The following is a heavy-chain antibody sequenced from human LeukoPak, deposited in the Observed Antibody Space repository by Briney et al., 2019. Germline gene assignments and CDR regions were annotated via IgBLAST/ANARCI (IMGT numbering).Heavy chain of an antibody. Sequence: ASVKVSCKASGYTFTGYYMHWVRQAPGQGLEWMGWTNPNSGGTNYAQKFQGRVTMTRDTSISTAYMELSRLRSDDTAVYYCARDRYYYGSGSYNYWGQGTLVTVSS. CDR1: GYTFTGYY. D-gene: IGHD3-10*01. V-gene: IGHV1-2*02. CDR2: TNPNSGGT. CDR3: ARDRYYYGSGSYNY. J-gene: IGHJ4*02.